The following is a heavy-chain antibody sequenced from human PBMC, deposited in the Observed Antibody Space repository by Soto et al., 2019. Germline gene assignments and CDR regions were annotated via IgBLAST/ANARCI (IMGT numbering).Heavy chain of an antibody. J-gene: IGHJ4*02. D-gene: IGHD3-22*01. V-gene: IGHV3-30*18. CDR3: AKEYYYDSSGYSSLFDY. Sequence: VQLVESGGGVVQPGRSLRLSCAASGFTFSSYGMHWVRQAPGKGLEWVAVISYDGSNKYYADSVKGRFTISRDNSKNTLYLQMNSLRAEDTAVYYCAKEYYYDSSGYSSLFDYWGQGTLVTVSS. CDR1: GFTFSSYG. CDR2: ISYDGSNK.